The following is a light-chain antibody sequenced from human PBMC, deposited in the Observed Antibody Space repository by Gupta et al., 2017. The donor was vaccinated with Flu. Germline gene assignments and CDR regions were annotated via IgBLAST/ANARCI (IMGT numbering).Light chain of an antibody. Sequence: DIVMTQSPDSLAVSLGERATIGCKSSQSILYSSSNKNYLVWYQQKPGQPPKPLIYWASTRKSGVPDRFTGSASGTDFTLTISSLQAEDVAVYYCQQYFSTPYSFGQGTKLEIK. CDR1: QSILYSSSNKNY. J-gene: IGKJ2*03. V-gene: IGKV4-1*01. CDR2: WAS. CDR3: QQYFSTPYS.